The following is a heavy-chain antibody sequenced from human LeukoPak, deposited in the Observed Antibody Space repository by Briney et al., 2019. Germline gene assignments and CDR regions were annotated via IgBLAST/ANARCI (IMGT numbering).Heavy chain of an antibody. J-gene: IGHJ3*02. CDR1: GFTFDDYA. CDR2: ISWNSGSI. CDR3: AKDYYGSGSYYHDAFDI. V-gene: IGHV3-9*01. D-gene: IGHD3-10*01. Sequence: GRSLRLSCAASGFTFDDYAMHWVWQAPGRGLEWVSGISWNSGSIGYADSVKGRFTISRDNAKNSLYLQMNSLRAEDTALYYCAKDYYGSGSYYHDAFDIWGQGTMVTVSS.